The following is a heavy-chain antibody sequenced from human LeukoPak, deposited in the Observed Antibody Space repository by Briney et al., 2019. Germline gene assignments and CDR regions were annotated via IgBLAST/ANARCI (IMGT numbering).Heavy chain of an antibody. CDR2: IWYDGSDK. J-gene: IGHJ4*02. Sequence: GGSLRLSCAAFGFTFSTYGMHWVRQAPGKGLDWVAVIWYDGSDKYYADSVKGRFTISRDNSKNTLYLQMNSLRAEDTAVYFCARGGVQGVITYYFDFWGQGTLVTVSS. V-gene: IGHV3-33*01. D-gene: IGHD3-10*01. CDR3: ARGGVQGVITYYFDF. CDR1: GFTFSTYG.